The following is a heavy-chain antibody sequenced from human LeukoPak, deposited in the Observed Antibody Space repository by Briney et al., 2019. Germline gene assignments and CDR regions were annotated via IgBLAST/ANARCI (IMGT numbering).Heavy chain of an antibody. CDR2: INPNSGGT. CDR3: ARAWYDFWSGYYNIYY. Sequence: GASVKVSCKASGYTFTGYYMHWVRQAPGQGLEWMGWINPNSGGTNYAQKCQGRVTMTRDTSISTAYMELSRLRSDDTAVYYCARAWYDFWSGYYNIYYWGQGTLVTVSS. V-gene: IGHV1-2*02. D-gene: IGHD3-3*01. CDR1: GYTFTGYY. J-gene: IGHJ4*02.